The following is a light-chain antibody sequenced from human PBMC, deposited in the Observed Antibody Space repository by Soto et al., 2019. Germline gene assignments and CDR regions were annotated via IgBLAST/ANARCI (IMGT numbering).Light chain of an antibody. V-gene: IGKV1-6*01. CDR1: QGINND. Sequence: AIQMTQSPSSLSASVGDRVTITCRASQGINNDLAWYLQKPGKAPKLLIYGASSLQSGVPSRFSGSGSGTDFTLTISSLQPEDFDTYYCLQDFNYPRTLGQGTKVDI. CDR3: LQDFNYPRT. CDR2: GAS. J-gene: IGKJ1*01.